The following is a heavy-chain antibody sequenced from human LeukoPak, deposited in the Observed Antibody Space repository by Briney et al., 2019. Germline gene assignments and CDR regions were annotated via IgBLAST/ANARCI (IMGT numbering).Heavy chain of an antibody. Sequence: GGSLRLSCAASGFTFSGYGMHWVRQAPGKGLEWVSSISSSSSYIYCADSVKGRFTISRDNAKNSLYLQMNSLRAEDTAVYYCARDRNWKGDYWGQGTLVTVSS. CDR3: ARDRNWKGDY. V-gene: IGHV3-21*01. D-gene: IGHD1-1*01. CDR1: GFTFSGYG. CDR2: ISSSSSYI. J-gene: IGHJ4*02.